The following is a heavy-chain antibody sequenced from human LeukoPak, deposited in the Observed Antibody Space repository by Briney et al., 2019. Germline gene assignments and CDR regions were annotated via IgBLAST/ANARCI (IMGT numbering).Heavy chain of an antibody. V-gene: IGHV4-34*01. CDR3: ARRRRGPVVPDAMWFGGSYYFDY. CDR2: INLSGST. D-gene: IGHD2-2*01. CDR1: GGSIRSYY. J-gene: IGHJ4*02. Sequence: SETVSLTCTVSGGSIRSYYWSWIRQPPGKGRTWIGEINLSGSTNYNPSLKSRVTISVDTSKNQFSLKLSAVTAADTAVYYCARRRRGPVVPDAMWFGGSYYFDYWGQGTLVTVSS.